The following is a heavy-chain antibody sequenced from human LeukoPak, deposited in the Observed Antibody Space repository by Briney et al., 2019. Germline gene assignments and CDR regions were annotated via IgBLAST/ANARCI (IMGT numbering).Heavy chain of an antibody. CDR1: GFTFKSYA. CDR2: INTNGANT. J-gene: IGHJ4*02. CDR3: AKENPVGGTNYFDY. V-gene: IGHV3-64*04. D-gene: IGHD1-26*01. Sequence: GGSLRLSCSASGFTFKSYAMHWVRQAPGKGLEYVSSINTNGANTYYADSVKGRFTISRDNSKNTLYLQMNTLRAEDRAVYYCAKENPVGGTNYFDYWGQGTLVTVAS.